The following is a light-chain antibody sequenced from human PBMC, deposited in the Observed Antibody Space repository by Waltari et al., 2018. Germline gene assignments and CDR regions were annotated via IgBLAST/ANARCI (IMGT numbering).Light chain of an antibody. V-gene: IGLV2-11*01. Sequence: QSALTQPRSVSGSPGQSVTISCPGSSSDVGGYNVVSWYQQFPGKGPKVLIYDVSKRLSGVPDRFSGSKSGNTASLTISGLQAEDEAAYYCCSYAGTYTFFVFGSGTEVTVL. CDR1: SSDVGGYNV. J-gene: IGLJ1*01. CDR3: CSYAGTYTFFV. CDR2: DVS.